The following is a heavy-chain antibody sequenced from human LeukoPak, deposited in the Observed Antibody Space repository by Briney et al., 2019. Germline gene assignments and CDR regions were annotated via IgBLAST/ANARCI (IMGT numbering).Heavy chain of an antibody. CDR2: IYYCGST. D-gene: IGHD3-22*01. J-gene: IGHJ4*02. CDR3: ARRLNSFDSSGYYRIDYFDY. V-gene: IGHV4-59*08. CDR1: GGSISSYY. Sequence: SETLSLTCTVSGGSISSYYWSWIRQPPGKGLEWIGYIYYCGSTNYNPSLKSRVTISVDTSKNQFSLKLSSVTAADTAVYYCARRLNSFDSSGYYRIDYFDYWGQGTLVTVSS.